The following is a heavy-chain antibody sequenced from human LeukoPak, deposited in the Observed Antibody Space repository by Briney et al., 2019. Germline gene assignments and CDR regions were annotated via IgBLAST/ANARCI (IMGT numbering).Heavy chain of an antibody. Sequence: PSETLSLTCTVSGGSISSYYWSWIRQPPGKGLEWIGYIYYSGSTNYNPSLKSRVTISVDTSKNQFSLKLSSVTAADTAVYYCAREQWLTNYYYGMDVWGQGTTVTVSS. CDR2: IYYSGST. V-gene: IGHV4-59*01. CDR3: AREQWLTNYYYGMDV. CDR1: GGSISSYY. J-gene: IGHJ6*02. D-gene: IGHD6-19*01.